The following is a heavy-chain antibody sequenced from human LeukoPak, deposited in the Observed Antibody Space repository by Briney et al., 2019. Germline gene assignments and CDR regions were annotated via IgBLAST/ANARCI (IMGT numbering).Heavy chain of an antibody. CDR1: GGSFSGYY. CDR3: ARGGFGGLDP. V-gene: IGHV4-34*01. Sequence: PSETLSLTCAVYGGSFSGYYWSWIRQPPGKGLEWIGEINHSGSTNYNPSLKSRVTISVDTSKNQFSLKLSSVTAADTAVCYCARGGFGGLDPWGQGTLVTVSS. CDR2: INHSGST. J-gene: IGHJ5*02. D-gene: IGHD3-10*01.